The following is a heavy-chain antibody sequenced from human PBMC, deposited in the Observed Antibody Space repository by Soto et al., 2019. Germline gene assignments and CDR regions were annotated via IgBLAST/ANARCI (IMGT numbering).Heavy chain of an antibody. CDR1: GFTFSSYA. CDR3: ARLPPYYYDSSGTFDY. CDR2: ISYDGSNK. D-gene: IGHD3-22*01. V-gene: IGHV3-30-3*01. Sequence: GGSLRLSCAASGFTFSSYAMHWVRQAPGKGLEWVAVISYDGSNKYYADSVKGRFTISRDNSKNTLYLQMNSLRAEDTVVFYCARLPPYYYDSSGTFDYWGQGTLVTVSS. J-gene: IGHJ4*02.